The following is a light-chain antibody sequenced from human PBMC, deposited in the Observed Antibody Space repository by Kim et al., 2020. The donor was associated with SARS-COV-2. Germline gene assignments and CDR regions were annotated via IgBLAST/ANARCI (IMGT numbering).Light chain of an antibody. Sequence: VTTPCTGTSSNIGAGYDVHWYQQLPGTAPKLLIYGNSNRPSGVPDRFSGSKSGTSASLAITGLQAEDEADYYCQSYDSSLSGSWVFGGGTQLTVL. J-gene: IGLJ3*02. V-gene: IGLV1-40*01. CDR2: GNS. CDR1: SSNIGAGYD. CDR3: QSYDSSLSGSWV.